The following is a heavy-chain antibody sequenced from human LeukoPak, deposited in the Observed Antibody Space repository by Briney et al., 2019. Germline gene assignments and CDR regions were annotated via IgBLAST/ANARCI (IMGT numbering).Heavy chain of an antibody. CDR3: VRGRSVTGVFRWGPKRNSHYSMDA. CDR2: IYDSGST. CDR1: GGSMSSYS. Sequence: KSSETLSLTCTVSGGSMSSYSWSWIRQSPEKGLEWIGYIYDSGSTTYNPSLKSRVTILVDTSQKQFSLKLGSVTAADTAMYYCVRGRSVTGVFRWGPKRNSHYSMDAWGQGTTVTVSS. J-gene: IGHJ6*02. D-gene: IGHD3-9*01. V-gene: IGHV4-59*01.